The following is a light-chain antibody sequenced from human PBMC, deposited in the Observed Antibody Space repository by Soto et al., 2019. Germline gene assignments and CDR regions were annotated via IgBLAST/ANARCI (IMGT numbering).Light chain of an antibody. V-gene: IGKV3-20*01. CDR1: QTVSKNY. Sequence: EIVLTQSPGTLSLSPGERATLSCRASQTVSKNYLAWFQQNSGQAPRLLISGAFNRATGIPDRFSGSGTGTDFTLIISRVEPEDFTMYYCQQYASAPLTFGGGTKVEIK. CDR2: GAF. CDR3: QQYASAPLT. J-gene: IGKJ4*01.